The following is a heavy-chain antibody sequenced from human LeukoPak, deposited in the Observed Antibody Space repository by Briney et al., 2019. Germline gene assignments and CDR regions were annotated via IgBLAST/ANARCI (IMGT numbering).Heavy chain of an antibody. CDR2: INRDGSST. CDR1: GFTFSSYW. V-gene: IGHV3-74*01. Sequence: GGSLRLSCAASGFTFSSYWMHWVRQAPGKGLVWVSRINRDGSSTSYADSVKGRFTISRDNAKNTLYLQMNSLRAEDTAVYYCARATHGDYDLGSSYWGQGTLVTVSS. D-gene: IGHD4-17*01. J-gene: IGHJ4*02. CDR3: ARATHGDYDLGSSY.